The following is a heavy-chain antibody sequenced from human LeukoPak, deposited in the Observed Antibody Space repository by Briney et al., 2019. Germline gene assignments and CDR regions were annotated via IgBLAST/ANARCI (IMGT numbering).Heavy chain of an antibody. V-gene: IGHV3-23*01. D-gene: IGHD2-21*01. CDR1: GLAFSSHA. CDR2: ITGSGGST. Sequence: GGSLRLSCEASGLAFSSHAMTWVRQAPGKGLEWVSGITGSGGSTYHAESVKGRSTISRDNSKNTLYLQMNSLRAEDTAVYYCATRPPSQTYFGVLDYWGQGTLVSVSS. CDR3: ATRPPSQTYFGVLDY. J-gene: IGHJ4*02.